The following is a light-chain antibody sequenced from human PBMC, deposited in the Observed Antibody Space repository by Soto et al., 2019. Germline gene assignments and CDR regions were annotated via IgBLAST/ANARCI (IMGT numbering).Light chain of an antibody. CDR3: CSYGGSRAV. J-gene: IGLJ7*01. CDR2: EVS. Sequence: QSVLTQPASVSGSPGQSITISCTGTSSDVGSHNLVSWYQQHPGQAPKLMIYEVSKRPLGVSARFSASKSGNTASLTISGLQDEDEADYYCCSYGGSRAVFGGGTQLPSS. V-gene: IGLV2-23*02. CDR1: SSDVGSHNL.